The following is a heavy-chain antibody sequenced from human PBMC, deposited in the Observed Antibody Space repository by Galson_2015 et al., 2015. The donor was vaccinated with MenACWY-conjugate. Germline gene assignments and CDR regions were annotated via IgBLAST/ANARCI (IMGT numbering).Heavy chain of an antibody. Sequence: SLRLSCAASGFTFSSYAMHWVRQAPGKGLEWVAVISYDGSNKYYADSVKGRLTISRDNSKNTLYLQMNSLTAEDTAVYYCAGTNYYGSGSYPTEFDYWGQGTPVTVSA. D-gene: IGHD3-10*01. CDR2: ISYDGSNK. V-gene: IGHV3-30*04. CDR1: GFTFSSYA. CDR3: AGTNYYGSGSYPTEFDY. J-gene: IGHJ4*02.